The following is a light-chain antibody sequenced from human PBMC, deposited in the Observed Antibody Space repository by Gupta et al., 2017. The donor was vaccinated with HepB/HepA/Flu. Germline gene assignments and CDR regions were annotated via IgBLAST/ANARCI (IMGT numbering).Light chain of an antibody. Sequence: QSVLTLPPSASDTPRQRVTISCSGSNSNIGTYTVNWYQQLPGTAPKLLIYNKNQRPSGVPDRFSGSKSGTSASLAISGLQAEDEADYYCATWDDSLNGVVFGGGTKVTVL. J-gene: IGLJ2*01. V-gene: IGLV1-44*01. CDR1: NSNIGTYT. CDR2: NKN. CDR3: ATWDDSLNGVV.